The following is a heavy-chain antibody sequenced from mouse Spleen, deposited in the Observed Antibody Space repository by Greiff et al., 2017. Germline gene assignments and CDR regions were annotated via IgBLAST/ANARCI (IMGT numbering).Heavy chain of an antibody. V-gene: IGHV1-50*01. J-gene: IGHJ3*01. CDR2: IDPSDSYT. Sequence: VQLQQSGAELVKPGASVKLSCKASGYTFTSYWMQWVKQRPGQGLEWIGEIDPSDSYTNYNQKFKGKATLTVDTSSSTAYMQLSSLTSEDSAVYYCARWGITRFAYWGQGTLVTVSA. D-gene: IGHD2-4*01. CDR3: ARWGITRFAY. CDR1: GYTFTSYW.